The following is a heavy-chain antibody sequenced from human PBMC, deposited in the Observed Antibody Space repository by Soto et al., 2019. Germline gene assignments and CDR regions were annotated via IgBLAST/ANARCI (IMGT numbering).Heavy chain of an antibody. CDR1: GGSISSYY. CDR2: IYYSGST. CDR3: ARARWLQYAFDI. D-gene: IGHD5-12*01. V-gene: IGHV4-59*01. J-gene: IGHJ3*02. Sequence: SETLSLTCTVSGGSISSYYWSWIRQPPGKGLEWIGYIYYSGSTNYNPSLKSRVTISVDTSKNQFSLKLSSVTAADTAVYYCARARWLQYAFDIWGQGTMVTVSS.